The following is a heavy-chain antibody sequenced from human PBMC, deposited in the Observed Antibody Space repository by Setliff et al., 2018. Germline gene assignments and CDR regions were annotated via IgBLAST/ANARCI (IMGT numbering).Heavy chain of an antibody. CDR3: ARGGRDSYGRGHAFDM. J-gene: IGHJ3*02. CDR1: GVSLSGHY. CDR2: ISHRGST. Sequence: SLTCNVSGVSLSGHYWTWIRQPPGKGLEWVGYISHRGSTNYSPSLKSRATLSVDTSKNQFSLKLTSVTAADTAVYFCARGGRDSYGRGHAFDMWGQGTMVTVSS. V-gene: IGHV4-59*11. D-gene: IGHD5-18*01.